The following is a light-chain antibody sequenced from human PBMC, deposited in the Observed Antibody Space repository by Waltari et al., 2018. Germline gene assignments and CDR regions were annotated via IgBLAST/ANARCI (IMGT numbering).Light chain of an antibody. CDR1: TSNIGSNT. Sequence: QSVLTQPPSASGTPGQRVTIPCSGTTSNIGSNTVNWYHQPPGTSPKLLIYRNHQRPSGVPDRFSGSKSGTSASLAISGLQSEDEADYYCAAWDDSLNGVVFGGGTKLTVL. CDR3: AAWDDSLNGVV. CDR2: RNH. J-gene: IGLJ2*01. V-gene: IGLV1-44*01.